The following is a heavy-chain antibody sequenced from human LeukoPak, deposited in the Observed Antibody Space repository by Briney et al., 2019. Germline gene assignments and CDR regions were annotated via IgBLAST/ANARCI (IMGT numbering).Heavy chain of an antibody. D-gene: IGHD3-16*01. V-gene: IGHV3-23*01. Sequence: GGSLRLSCAASGFTFSDYAMSWVRQAPGKGLEWVSGSGSSIDYAESVKGRFTVSRDKSKNTLDLQMSSLRAEDTAVYHCARGGGENYFDYWGQGTLVTVSS. CDR1: GFTFSDYA. CDR3: ARGGGENYFDY. J-gene: IGHJ4*02. CDR2: SGSSI.